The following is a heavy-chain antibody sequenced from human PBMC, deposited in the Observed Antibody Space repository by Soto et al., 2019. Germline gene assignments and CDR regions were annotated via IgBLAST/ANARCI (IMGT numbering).Heavy chain of an antibody. CDR1: GFTFSSYG. J-gene: IGHJ3*02. CDR3: ARDGGVWAFDI. D-gene: IGHD2-21*02. V-gene: IGHV3-33*01. CDR2: IWYDGSNK. Sequence: QVQLVESGGGVVQPGRSLRLSCAASGFTFSSYGMHWVRQAPGKGLEWVAVIWYDGSNKYYADSVKGRFTISRDNSKNTLYLQMNSLRAEDTAVYYCARDGGVWAFDIWGQGTMVTVSS.